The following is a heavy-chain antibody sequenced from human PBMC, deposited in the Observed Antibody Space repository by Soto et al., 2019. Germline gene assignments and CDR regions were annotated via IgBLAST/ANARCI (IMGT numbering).Heavy chain of an antibody. CDR3: VREVLGSPTLPISWYFEL. CDR1: GFTFINYA. Sequence: EVQLLESGGGLVQPGGSLRLSCEGSGFTFINYAMNWVRQAPGKGLEWVSAVSGGGDATFYADSVKGRFTISKDNSKNTVTLHISSLGVDDTAVYYCVREVLGSPTLPISWYFELWGRGTLVTVSS. D-gene: IGHD3-10*01. CDR2: VSGGGDAT. V-gene: IGHV3-23*01. J-gene: IGHJ2*01.